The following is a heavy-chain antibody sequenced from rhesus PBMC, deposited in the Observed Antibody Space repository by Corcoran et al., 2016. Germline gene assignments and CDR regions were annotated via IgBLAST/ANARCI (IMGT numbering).Heavy chain of an antibody. J-gene: IGHJ6*01. CDR1: GFTFSDYY. D-gene: IGHD6S26*01. CDR3: ARDHSSGWSGYGLDS. V-gene: IGHV3-178*01. CDR2: ISKGDGRP. Sequence: EVQLVESGGGLAKPGGSLRRSCAASGFTFSDYYMDWVRQAPGKGLEWVSIISKGDGRPWDADSVKGSFTISRENAKNTLYLQMNSLRAEDTAVYYCARDHSSGWSGYGLDSWGQGVVVTVSS.